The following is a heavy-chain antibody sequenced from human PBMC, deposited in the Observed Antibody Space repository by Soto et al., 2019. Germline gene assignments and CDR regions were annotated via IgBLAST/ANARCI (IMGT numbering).Heavy chain of an antibody. CDR1: GGSISRYY. V-gene: IGHV4-59*08. J-gene: IGHJ4*02. Sequence: QVQLQESGPGLVKPSETLSLTCTDSGGSISRYYWSWIRQPPGKGLEWIGYIYCSGRTNYNPSLKSRVTISVNTSKNQCSLKLSSVTAADTAVYYCASRYGPGLDYWGQGTLVTVSS. D-gene: IGHD4-17*01. CDR2: IYCSGRT. CDR3: ASRYGPGLDY.